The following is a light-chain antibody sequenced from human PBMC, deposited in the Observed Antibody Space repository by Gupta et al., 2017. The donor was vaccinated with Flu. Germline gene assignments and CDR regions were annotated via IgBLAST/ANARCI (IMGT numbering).Light chain of an antibody. CDR1: SSNIGSNT. Sequence: QSVLTQPPSASGTPGQRVTISCSGSSSNIGSNTVTWYQQLPGTAPKLLIYSNNQRPSGVPDRFSGSKSGTSASLALSGLQSEDEADYYCAAWDDSLNGWVFGGGTKLTVL. CDR2: SNN. J-gene: IGLJ3*02. V-gene: IGLV1-44*01. CDR3: AAWDDSLNGWV.